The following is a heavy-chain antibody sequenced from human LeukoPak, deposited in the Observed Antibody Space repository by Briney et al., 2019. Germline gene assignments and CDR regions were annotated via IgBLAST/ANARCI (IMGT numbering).Heavy chain of an antibody. J-gene: IGHJ5*02. Sequence: GASVKVSCKASGYIFNGYYMHWVRQAPGQGLEWMGWINPNTGGTTYAQNFQGRVTMTRDTSISTAYMELSRLRSDDTAVYYCARGVLAGYDSSGYRFYNRFDPWGQGTLVTVSS. CDR3: ARGVLAGYDSSGYRFYNRFDP. V-gene: IGHV1-2*02. D-gene: IGHD3-22*01. CDR1: GYIFNGYY. CDR2: INPNTGGT.